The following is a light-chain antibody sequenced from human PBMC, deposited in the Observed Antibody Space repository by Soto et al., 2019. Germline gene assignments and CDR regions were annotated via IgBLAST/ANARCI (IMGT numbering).Light chain of an antibody. V-gene: IGLV1-47*01. J-gene: IGLJ2*01. CDR2: RNN. Sequence: QSVLTQPPSASGTAWQRVTFSCSGSSSNIGSNFVYWYQQLPGTAPKLLIYRNNQRPSGVPDRFSGSKSGTSASLAISGLRSEDEADYYCAAWDDSLRGVFGGGTKLTVL. CDR3: AAWDDSLRGV. CDR1: SSNIGSNF.